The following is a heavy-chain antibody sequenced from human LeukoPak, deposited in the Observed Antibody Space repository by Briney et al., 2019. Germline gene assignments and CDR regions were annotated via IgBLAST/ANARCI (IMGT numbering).Heavy chain of an antibody. Sequence: QPGGSLRLSCAASGFTFSSYAMSWVRQAPGKGLEWVSVISGSGGSTYYADSVKGRFTISRDNSKNTLYLQMNSLRAEDTAVYYCARRYGDYVLYFQHWGQGTLVTVSS. D-gene: IGHD4-17*01. V-gene: IGHV3-23*01. CDR1: GFTFSSYA. J-gene: IGHJ1*01. CDR3: ARRYGDYVLYFQH. CDR2: ISGSGGST.